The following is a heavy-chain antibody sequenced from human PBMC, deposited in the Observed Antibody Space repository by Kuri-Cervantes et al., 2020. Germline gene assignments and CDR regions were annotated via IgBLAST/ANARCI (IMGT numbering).Heavy chain of an antibody. CDR1: GGPISSSSYY. Sequence: SETLSLTCTVSGGPISSSSYYWGWIRQPPGKGLEWIGSIYYSGSTYYNPSLKSRVTISVDTSKNQFSLKLSSVTAADTAVYYCARLFCSGGSCYSFYYYGMDVWGQGTTVTVSS. CDR2: IYYSGST. CDR3: ARLFCSGGSCYSFYYYGMDV. D-gene: IGHD2-15*01. V-gene: IGHV4-39*01. J-gene: IGHJ6*02.